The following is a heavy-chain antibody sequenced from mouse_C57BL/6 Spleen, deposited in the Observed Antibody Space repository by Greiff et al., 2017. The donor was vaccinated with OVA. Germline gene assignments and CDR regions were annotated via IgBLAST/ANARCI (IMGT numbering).Heavy chain of an antibody. CDR3: ARNLISTAGFAY. CDR1: GYAFTNYL. CDR2: INPGSGGT. V-gene: IGHV1-54*01. Sequence: VQLQQSGAELVRPGTSVKVSCKASGYAFTNYLIEWVKQRPGQGLEWIGVINPGSGGTNYNEKFKGKATLTADKSSSTAYMQLSSLTSEDSAVYCCARNLISTAGFAYWGQGTLVTVSA. D-gene: IGHD1-1*01. J-gene: IGHJ3*01.